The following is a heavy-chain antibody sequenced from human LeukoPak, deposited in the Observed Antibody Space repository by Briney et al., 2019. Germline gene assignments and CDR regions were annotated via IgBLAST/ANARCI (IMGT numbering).Heavy chain of an antibody. D-gene: IGHD3-22*01. CDR2: VNSDGSDT. Sequence: GGSLRLSCAASGFTFSSYWMHWVRQAPGKGLVWVSRVNSDGSDTIYADSVKGRCTISRDNAKNSLYLQMNSLRAEDTALYYCAKVNSYYYDSSGDAFDIWGQGTMVTVSS. V-gene: IGHV3-74*01. J-gene: IGHJ3*02. CDR1: GFTFSSYW. CDR3: AKVNSYYYDSSGDAFDI.